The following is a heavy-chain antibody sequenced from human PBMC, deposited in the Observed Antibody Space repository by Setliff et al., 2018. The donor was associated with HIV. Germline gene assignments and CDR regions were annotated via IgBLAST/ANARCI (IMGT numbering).Heavy chain of an antibody. CDR1: GGFFSGHY. V-gene: IGHV4-34*01. D-gene: IGHD3-16*01. CDR3: AGGLGGAVSRPSQYSYYYMDV. Sequence: SETLSLTCFVYGGFFSGHYWSWIRQFPGKGLELIGEISHSGRTNYNPSLKTRVTISVDTSKNQFSLKLSSVTAADTAVYFCAGGLGGAVSRPSQYSYYYMDVWGTGTTGTSP. CDR2: ISHSGRT. J-gene: IGHJ6*03.